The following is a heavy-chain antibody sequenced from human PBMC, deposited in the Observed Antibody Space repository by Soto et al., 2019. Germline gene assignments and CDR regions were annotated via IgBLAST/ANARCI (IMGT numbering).Heavy chain of an antibody. CDR3: ARHHDYGGNFYYYYGMDV. D-gene: IGHD4-17*01. CDR2: IIPIFGTA. J-gene: IGHJ6*02. V-gene: IGHV1-69*01. Sequence: QVQLVQSGAEVQKPGSSVKVSCKASGGTFSSYAISWVRQAPGQGLEWMGGIIPIFGTANYAQKFQGRVTITADESTSTAYMELSSLRSEDTAVYYCARHHDYGGNFYYYYGMDVWGQGTTVTVSS. CDR1: GGTFSSYA.